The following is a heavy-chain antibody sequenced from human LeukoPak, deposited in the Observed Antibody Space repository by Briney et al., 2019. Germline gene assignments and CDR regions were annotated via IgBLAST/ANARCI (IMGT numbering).Heavy chain of an antibody. CDR3: ARDRADYGDYLDWFDP. V-gene: IGHV4-59*01. D-gene: IGHD4-17*01. CDR1: GGSISSYY. Sequence: VKPSETLSLTCTVSGGSISSYYWSCIRQPPGKGLEWIGYIYYSGSTNYNPSLKSRVTISVDTSKNQFSLKLSSVTAADTAVYYCARDRADYGDYLDWFDPWGQGTLATVSS. J-gene: IGHJ5*02. CDR2: IYYSGST.